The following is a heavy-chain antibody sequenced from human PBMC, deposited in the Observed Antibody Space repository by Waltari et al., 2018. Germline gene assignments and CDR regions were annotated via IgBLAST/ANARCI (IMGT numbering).Heavy chain of an antibody. V-gene: IGHV4-4*09. CDR2: IYTSGST. D-gene: IGHD6-6*01. J-gene: IGHJ5*02. Sequence: QVQLQESGPGLVKPSETLSLTCTVSGGSISSYYWSWIRQPPGKGLEWIGYIYTSGSTNYNPSLKSRVTISVDTSKNQFSLKLSSVTAADTAMYYCARRTGYSSSLDWFDPWGQGTLVTVSS. CDR1: GGSISSYY. CDR3: ARRTGYSSSLDWFDP.